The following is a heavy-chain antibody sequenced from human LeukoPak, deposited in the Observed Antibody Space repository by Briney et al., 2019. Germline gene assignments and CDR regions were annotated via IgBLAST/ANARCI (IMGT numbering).Heavy chain of an antibody. V-gene: IGHV1-46*01. CDR2: INPSGGST. Sequence: ASVKVSFKASGYTFTNYYMHWVRQAPGQGLEWMGIINPSGGSTSYAQKFQGRVTLTGDMSTSTVYMDLSSLRSEDTAVHFCARDLGNIAVAGGRDRFDYWGQGTLVTVSS. CDR3: ARDLGNIAVAGGRDRFDY. J-gene: IGHJ4*02. D-gene: IGHD6-19*01. CDR1: GYTFTNYY.